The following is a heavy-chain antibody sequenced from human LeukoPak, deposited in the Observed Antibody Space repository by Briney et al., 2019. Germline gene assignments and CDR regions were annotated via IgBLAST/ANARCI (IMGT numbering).Heavy chain of an antibody. J-gene: IGHJ4*02. Sequence: ASVKVSCKASGYKFTGYYMHWVRHAPGQGLEWMGWINPNSGDSHHAQKFQGRVTVTRDTSISTAYMELSRLRSDDTAVYYCAREIGGILVFDYWGQGTLVTVSS. D-gene: IGHD5-18*01. CDR2: INPNSGDS. CDR1: GYKFTGYY. CDR3: AREIGGILVFDY. V-gene: IGHV1-2*02.